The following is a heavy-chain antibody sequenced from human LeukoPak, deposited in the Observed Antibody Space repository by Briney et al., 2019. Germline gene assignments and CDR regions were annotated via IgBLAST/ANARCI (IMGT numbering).Heavy chain of an antibody. Sequence: GGSLRLSCAASGFIFSSYTMTWVRQAPGKGLEWVSYISSNSRTIYYADFVKGRFTISRDNAKNSLHLQLNSLRAEDTAVYYCAKDPTVLLWFGELSSEYFQHWGQGTLVTVSS. CDR2: ISSNSRTI. J-gene: IGHJ1*01. CDR1: GFIFSSYT. CDR3: AKDPTVLLWFGELSSEYFQH. D-gene: IGHD3-10*01. V-gene: IGHV3-48*01.